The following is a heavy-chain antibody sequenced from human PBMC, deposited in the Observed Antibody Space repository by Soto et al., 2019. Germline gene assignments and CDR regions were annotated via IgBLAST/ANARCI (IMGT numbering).Heavy chain of an antibody. CDR3: ATNYGSASTNFAY. CDR2: IIPMVGMA. Sequence: QVQLVQSGAEVKKPGSSVKVSCAASEGTFDSYTINWVRQAPGLVPEWMGRIIPMVGMAAYVHKFQGRVTLFADKSTSTAYLVLSSLRSEDTAVYYCATNYGSASTNFAYWGKGTLVTVSS. V-gene: IGHV1-69*02. J-gene: IGHJ4*02. CDR1: EGTFDSYT. D-gene: IGHD3-10*01.